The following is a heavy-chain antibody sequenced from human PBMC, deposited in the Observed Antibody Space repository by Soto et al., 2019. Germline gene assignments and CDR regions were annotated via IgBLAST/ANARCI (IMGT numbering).Heavy chain of an antibody. CDR3: ASDYSVAFDI. CDR1: GYTFTSDD. J-gene: IGHJ3*02. Sequence: QVQLVQSGAEVKKPGASVKVSCTASGYTFTSDDINWVRQATGQGLAWMGWMNPNSGNTGYAQKFQGRVTMTRNTAISTAYMELSSLRYEDTAVYYCASDYSVAFDIWFHGTMVTVSS. V-gene: IGHV1-8*01. D-gene: IGHD5-12*01. CDR2: MNPNSGNT.